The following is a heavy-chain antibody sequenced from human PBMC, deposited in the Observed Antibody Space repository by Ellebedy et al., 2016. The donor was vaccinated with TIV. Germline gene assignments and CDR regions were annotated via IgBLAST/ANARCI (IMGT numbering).Heavy chain of an antibody. CDR1: GYTFPYYG. CDR2: ISASNGYT. J-gene: IGHJ2*01. V-gene: IGHV1-18*01. Sequence: AASVKVSCKASGYTFPYYGIIWVRHAPGHGLDWMGWISASNGYTKLAQKFQGRVTVTTDTSTSTAYMELRRLTSDDTAVYYCARGGGGFNDLWGRGTLVTVSS. CDR3: ARGGGGFNDL. D-gene: IGHD3-10*01.